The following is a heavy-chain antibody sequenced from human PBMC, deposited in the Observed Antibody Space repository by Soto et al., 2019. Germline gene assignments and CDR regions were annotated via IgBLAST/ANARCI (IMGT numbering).Heavy chain of an antibody. D-gene: IGHD5-12*01. CDR1: GYSFTSYW. CDR2: IYPGDSDT. CDR3: ARQSRDGYNLVYYFDY. V-gene: IGHV5-51*01. Sequence: PGESLNSSGNGSGYSFTSYWIGWVRQMPGKGLEWMGIIYPGDSDTRYSPSFQGQVTISADKSISTAYLQWSSLKASDTAMYYCARQSRDGYNLVYYFDYWGQGTLVTVSS. J-gene: IGHJ4*02.